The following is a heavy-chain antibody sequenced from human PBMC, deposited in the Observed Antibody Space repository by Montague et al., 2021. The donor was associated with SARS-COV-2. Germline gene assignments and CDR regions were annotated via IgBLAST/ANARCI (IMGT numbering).Heavy chain of an antibody. CDR3: ARGGGYYNYGLDV. V-gene: IGHV4-59*01. CDR1: GGSISNYY. CDR2: IYYSGST. Sequence: TLSLTCTVSGGSISNYYWSWIRQPPGRGLEWVGYIYYSGSTDYSPSLKSRVTISLDTSKNQFSLKVTSVTAADTAVYYCARGGGYYNYGLDVWGPGTTVTVSS. J-gene: IGHJ6*02. D-gene: IGHD3-22*01.